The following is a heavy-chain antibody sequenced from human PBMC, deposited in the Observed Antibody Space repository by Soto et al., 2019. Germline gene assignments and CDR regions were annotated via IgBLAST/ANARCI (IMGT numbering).Heavy chain of an antibody. D-gene: IGHD5-18*01. CDR3: ARGGDTAMVYYYYYMDV. V-gene: IGHV1-58*02. CDR2: IVVGSGNT. Sequence: SVKVSCKASGFTFTSSAMQWVRQARGQRLEWKRRIVVGSGNTNYAQKLQGRVTITRDMSTSTAYMELSRLRSDDTAVYYCARGGDTAMVYYYYYMDVWGKGTTVTVSS. J-gene: IGHJ6*03. CDR1: GFTFTSSA.